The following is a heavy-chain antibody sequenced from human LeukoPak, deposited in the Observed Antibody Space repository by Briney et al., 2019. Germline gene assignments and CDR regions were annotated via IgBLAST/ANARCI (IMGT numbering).Heavy chain of an antibody. CDR3: AELGITMIGGV. V-gene: IGHV3-7*01. CDR1: GFTFRSYW. CDR2: MKPDGGEE. J-gene: IGHJ6*04. D-gene: IGHD3-10*02. Sequence: GGSLRLSCVASGFTFRSYWMSWVRQAPGKGLEWVAYMKPDGGEEYYLDSVKGRFTISRDDARNSVYLQMNSLRAEDTAVYYCAELGITMIGGVWGKGTTVTISS.